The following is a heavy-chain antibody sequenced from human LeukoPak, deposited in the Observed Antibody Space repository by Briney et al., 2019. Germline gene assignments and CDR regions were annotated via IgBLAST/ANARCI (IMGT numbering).Heavy chain of an antibody. D-gene: IGHD5-12*01. CDR1: GGSISRYY. Sequence: SETLSLTCTVSGGSISRYYWSWIRQPPGKGLEWIGYIYYSGSTNYNPSLKSRVTISVDTSKNQFSLKLSSVTAADTAVYYCARQAANVDIVATTSNWSDPWGQGTLVTVSS. V-gene: IGHV4-59*08. CDR3: ARQAANVDIVATTSNWSDP. CDR2: IYYSGST. J-gene: IGHJ5*02.